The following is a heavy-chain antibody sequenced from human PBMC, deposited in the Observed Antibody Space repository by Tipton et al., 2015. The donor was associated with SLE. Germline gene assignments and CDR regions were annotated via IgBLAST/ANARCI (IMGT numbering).Heavy chain of an antibody. V-gene: IGHV3-48*03. CDR3: AREDGVRSDAFDT. CDR1: GFILSSNE. Sequence: SLRLSCAASGFILSSNEMNWVRQAPGKGLEWVSYISNSGSTTYYADSVKGRFTISRDNSKNTLYLQMSSLRAEDTAVYYCAREDGVRSDAFDTWGQGTMVTVSS. CDR2: ISNSGSTT. J-gene: IGHJ3*02. D-gene: IGHD3-3*01.